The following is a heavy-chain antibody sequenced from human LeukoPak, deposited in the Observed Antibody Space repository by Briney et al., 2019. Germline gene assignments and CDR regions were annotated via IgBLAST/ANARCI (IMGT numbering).Heavy chain of an antibody. Sequence: ASVTVSCTASGYTFTSYAMHWVRQAPGQRLEWMGWINAGNGNTKYSQNFQGRVTITRDTSASTAYMELSSLRSEDTAVYYCARDIDWELLGNAFDIWGQGTMVTVSS. D-gene: IGHD1-26*01. J-gene: IGHJ3*02. CDR1: GYTFTSYA. CDR2: INAGNGNT. V-gene: IGHV1-3*01. CDR3: ARDIDWELLGNAFDI.